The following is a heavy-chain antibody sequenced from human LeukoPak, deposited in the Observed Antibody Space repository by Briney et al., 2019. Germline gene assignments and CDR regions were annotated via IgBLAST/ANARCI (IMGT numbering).Heavy chain of an antibody. D-gene: IGHD1-1*01. Sequence: ASVKVSCKASGYTFNSYYMHWVRQAPAQGLEWMGIINPSGGSTSYAQKFQGRVTMTRDTSTSTVYMELSSLRSEDTAVYYCARCSRYMRLSMGTDAFDIWGQGTMVTVSS. CDR1: GYTFNSYY. J-gene: IGHJ3*02. CDR2: INPSGGST. V-gene: IGHV1-46*02. CDR3: ARCSRYMRLSMGTDAFDI.